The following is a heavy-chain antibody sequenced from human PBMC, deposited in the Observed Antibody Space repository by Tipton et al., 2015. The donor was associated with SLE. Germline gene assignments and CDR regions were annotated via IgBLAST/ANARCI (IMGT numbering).Heavy chain of an antibody. V-gene: IGHV4-4*08. D-gene: IGHD2-21*01. CDR3: ARDVAPLY. Sequence: LRLSCTVSGGSFSSYYWSWIRQPPGKGLEWIGYIYTSGGTNYNPSLTSRVTISVDTSKNPFSLKLSSVTAADTAVYYCARDVAPLYWGQGTLVTVSS. CDR1: GGSFSSYY. J-gene: IGHJ4*02. CDR2: IYTSGGT.